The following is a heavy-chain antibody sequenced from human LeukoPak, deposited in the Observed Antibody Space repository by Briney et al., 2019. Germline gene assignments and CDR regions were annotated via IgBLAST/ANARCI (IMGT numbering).Heavy chain of an antibody. CDR2: ISSSSSYT. D-gene: IGHD4-17*01. CDR3: ARAQLHDYGVFDP. J-gene: IGHJ5*02. Sequence: GGSLTLSCAASGYTFSDYYMSWLRHSTGEALEWVSYISSSSSYTNYGDSVKGLFTISRDYAKNSLYLQMNSLRADDTAVYYCARAQLHDYGVFDPWGQGTLVTVSS. V-gene: IGHV3-11*05. CDR1: GYTFSDYY.